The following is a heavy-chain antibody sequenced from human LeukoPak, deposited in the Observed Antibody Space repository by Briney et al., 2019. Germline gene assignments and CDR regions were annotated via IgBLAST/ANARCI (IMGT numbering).Heavy chain of an antibody. V-gene: IGHV3-7*01. CDR3: SRDPTGSLDY. J-gene: IGHJ4*02. CDR1: GLTFRNTL. Sequence: PFGAPILSCPVSGLTFRNTLMDLVRQTPGEGLEGVANINQDGKTKHHVDSVKGRLTISRDDAEHSLYQQMNSLRGADIAIYYCSRDPTGSLDYWGKGTLVTVSS. D-gene: IGHD1-1*01. CDR2: INQDGKTK.